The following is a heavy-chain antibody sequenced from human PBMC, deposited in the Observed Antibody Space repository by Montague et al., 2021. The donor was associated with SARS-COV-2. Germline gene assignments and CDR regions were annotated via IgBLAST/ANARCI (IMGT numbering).Heavy chain of an antibody. V-gene: IGHV4-34*01. Sequence: SETLSLTCGVYGGSFSGYYWSWIRQPPGKGLQWIGGIDHSGSTNXNSSLSSRGTISLDTSKNQFSLKLTSASAADTAIYYCARGLGRPGTIYGVARFWGQGTLVTVSS. CDR3: ARGLGRPGTIYGVARF. D-gene: IGHD3-3*01. J-gene: IGHJ4*02. CDR2: IDHSGST. CDR1: GGSFSGYY.